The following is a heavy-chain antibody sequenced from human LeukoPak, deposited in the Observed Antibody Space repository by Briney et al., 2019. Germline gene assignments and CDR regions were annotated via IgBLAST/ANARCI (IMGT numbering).Heavy chain of an antibody. Sequence: TSETLSLTCTVSGGSISSSSYYWGWIRQPPGKGLEWIGSIYYSGSTYYNPSLKSRVTISVDTSKNQFSLKLSSVTAADTAMYYCARGPNEYSSSLYFDYWGQVTLVTVSS. CDR3: ARGPNEYSSSLYFDY. V-gene: IGHV4-39*07. D-gene: IGHD6-13*01. J-gene: IGHJ4*02. CDR2: IYYSGST. CDR1: GGSISSSSYY.